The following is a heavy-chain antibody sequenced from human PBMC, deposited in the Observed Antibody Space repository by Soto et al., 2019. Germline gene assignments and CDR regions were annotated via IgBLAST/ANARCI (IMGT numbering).Heavy chain of an antibody. CDR1: GYTFTGYY. CDR2: INPNSGGT. Sequence: ASVKVSCKASGYTFTGYYMHWVRQAPGQGLEWMGWINPNSGGTNYAQKFQGRVTMTRDTSISTAYMELSSLRSEDTAVYYCARDLEIPRLYGMDVWGQGTTVTVSS. J-gene: IGHJ6*02. V-gene: IGHV1-2*02. D-gene: IGHD2-21*01. CDR3: ARDLEIPRLYGMDV.